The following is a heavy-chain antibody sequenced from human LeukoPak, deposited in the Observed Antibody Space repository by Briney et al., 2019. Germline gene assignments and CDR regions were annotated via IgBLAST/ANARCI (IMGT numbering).Heavy chain of an antibody. CDR2: IKQDGSEK. J-gene: IGHJ4*02. CDR3: ARPGARVYPSDY. D-gene: IGHD5/OR15-5a*01. Sequence: GGSLRLSCAASGFTFSSYWMRWVRQAPGKGREWVANIKQDGSEKYYVDSVKGRFTISRDNAKNSLYLQMNSLRAEGTAVYYCARPGARVYPSDYWGQGTLVTVSS. V-gene: IGHV3-7*01. CDR1: GFTFSSYW.